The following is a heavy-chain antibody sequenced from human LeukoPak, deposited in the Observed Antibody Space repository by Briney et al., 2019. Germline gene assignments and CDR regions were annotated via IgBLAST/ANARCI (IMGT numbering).Heavy chain of an antibody. CDR3: ARGSSGWPNTYYFDY. V-gene: IGHV4-4*07. CDR1: GGSISSYY. Sequence: SETLSLTCTVSGGSISSYYWSWIRQPAGKGPEWIGRIYTSGSTNYNPSLKSRVTMSVDTSKNQFSLKLSSVTAADTAVYYCARGSSGWPNTYYFDYWGQGTLVTVSS. D-gene: IGHD6-19*01. J-gene: IGHJ4*02. CDR2: IYTSGST.